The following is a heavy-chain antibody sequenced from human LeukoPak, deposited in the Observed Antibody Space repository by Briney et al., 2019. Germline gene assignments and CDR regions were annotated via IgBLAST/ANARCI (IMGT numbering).Heavy chain of an antibody. CDR1: GGTFSSYA. J-gene: IGHJ6*03. V-gene: IGHV1-69*13. D-gene: IGHD3-10*01. CDR2: IIPIFGTA. CDR3: ARGRFVRGSGTTQPRGYYYYMDV. Sequence: GASVKVSCKASGGTFSSYAISWVRQAPGQGLEWMGGIIPIFGTANYAQKFQGRVTITADESTSTAYMELSSLRSEDTAVYYCARGRFVRGSGTTQPRGYYYYMDVWGKGTTVTISS.